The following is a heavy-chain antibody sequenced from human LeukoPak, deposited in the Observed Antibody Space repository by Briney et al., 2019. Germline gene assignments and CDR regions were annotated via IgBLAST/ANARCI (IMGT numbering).Heavy chain of an antibody. CDR2: IYPDDSEP. D-gene: IGHD5-18*01. Sequence: GESLKISCKVSGYKFASYGIGWVRQMPGKGLEWMGIIYPDDSEPRYSPSFQGQVTISADKSITTAYLQWSSLKASDTAIYYCARANRRGYNSMAGLDSWGQGTLVTVSS. J-gene: IGHJ4*02. CDR1: GYKFASYG. CDR3: ARANRRGYNSMAGLDS. V-gene: IGHV5-51*01.